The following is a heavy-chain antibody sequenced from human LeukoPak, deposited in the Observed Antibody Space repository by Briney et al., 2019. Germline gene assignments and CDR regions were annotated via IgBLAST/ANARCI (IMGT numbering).Heavy chain of an antibody. Sequence: ASVKVSCKASGYTFTSYDINWVRQATGQGLEWMGWINPNSGGTNYAQKFQGRVTMTRDTSISTAYMELSRLRSDDTAVYYCARALHPVLLWFGELVDYWGQGTVVTVSS. CDR3: ARALHPVLLWFGELVDY. CDR2: INPNSGGT. CDR1: GYTFTSYD. J-gene: IGHJ4*02. D-gene: IGHD3-10*01. V-gene: IGHV1-2*02.